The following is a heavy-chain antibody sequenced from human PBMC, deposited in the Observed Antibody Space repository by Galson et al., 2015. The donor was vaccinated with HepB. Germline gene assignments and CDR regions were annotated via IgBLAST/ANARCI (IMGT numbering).Heavy chain of an antibody. CDR1: GFTFSSYA. Sequence: SLRLSCAASGFTFSSYAMHWVRQAPGKGLEWVAVISYDGSNKYYADSVKGRFTISRDNSKNTLYLQMNSLRAEDTAVYYCAREGALQYRSVDYWGQGTLVTVSS. J-gene: IGHJ4*02. CDR3: AREGALQYRSVDY. V-gene: IGHV3-30-3*01. D-gene: IGHD4-11*01. CDR2: ISYDGSNK.